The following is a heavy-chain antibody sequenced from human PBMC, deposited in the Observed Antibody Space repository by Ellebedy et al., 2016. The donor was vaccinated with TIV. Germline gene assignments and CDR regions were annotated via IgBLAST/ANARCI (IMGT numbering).Heavy chain of an antibody. J-gene: IGHJ6*02. CDR1: GYSIRSGYY. D-gene: IGHD3-16*01. V-gene: IGHV4-38-2*02. Sequence: SETLSLTXTVSGYSIRSGYYWCWIRQPPGKGLDWIGNIYHSGSTYYNPSLRSRVTLSLDRSKNQVSLELSSVTAADTAVYYCARTDLRYGMDVWGQGTTVTVSS. CDR3: ARTDLRYGMDV. CDR2: IYHSGST.